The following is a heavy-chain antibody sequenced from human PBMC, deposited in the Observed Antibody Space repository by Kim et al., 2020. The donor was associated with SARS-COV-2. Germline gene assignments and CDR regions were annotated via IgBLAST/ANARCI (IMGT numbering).Heavy chain of an antibody. J-gene: IGHJ4*02. CDR1: GFTFSSSP. V-gene: IGHV3-23*01. CDR3: AKGFTGGRIDC. CDR2: VNSAGSGT. D-gene: IGHD2-8*02. Sequence: GGSLRLSCAASGFTFSSSPMSWVRQAPGKGLEWVSAVNSAGSGTYYADSVKGRLTISRDNSRNTLYLLIDNLRVEDTAVYYCAKGFTGGRIDCWGQGTLVTVSA.